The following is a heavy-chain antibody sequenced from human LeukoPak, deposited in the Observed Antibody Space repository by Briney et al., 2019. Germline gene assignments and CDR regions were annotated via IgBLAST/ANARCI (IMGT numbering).Heavy chain of an antibody. J-gene: IGHJ4*02. CDR3: AKVGRYSGYDTETFDY. Sequence: SETLPLTCAVSSGSISSGGYSWSWIRQPPGKGLEWIGYIYHSGSTYYNPSLKSRVTISVDRSKNQFSLKLSSVTAADTAVYYCAKVGRYSGYDTETFDYWGQGTLVTVSS. D-gene: IGHD5-12*01. V-gene: IGHV4-30-2*01. CDR2: IYHSGST. CDR1: SGSISSGGYS.